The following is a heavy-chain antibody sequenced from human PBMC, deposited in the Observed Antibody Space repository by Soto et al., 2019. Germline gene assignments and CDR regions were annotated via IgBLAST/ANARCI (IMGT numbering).Heavy chain of an antibody. CDR1: GFTFSSYA. J-gene: IGHJ1*01. V-gene: IGHV3-23*01. Sequence: GGSLRLSCAASGFTFSSYAMSWVRQTPGKGLEWVSAISGSGDSTYYADSVKGRFTISRDNSKNTLYLQMNSLRAEDTAVYYCARGGRWLQSRDQYFQHWGQGTLVTVSS. CDR2: ISGSGDST. D-gene: IGHD5-12*01. CDR3: ARGGRWLQSRDQYFQH.